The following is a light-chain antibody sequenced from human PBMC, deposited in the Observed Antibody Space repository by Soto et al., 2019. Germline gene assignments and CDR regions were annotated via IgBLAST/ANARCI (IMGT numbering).Light chain of an antibody. J-gene: IGKJ4*01. CDR3: MQALETPLT. Sequence: DIVMTQSPLSLSVTPGEPASISCRSSQSLQHRNGNNYLDWYVQKPGQSPQLLIYLVSNRASGVPDRFSGSGSGTDFTLKISRVEAEDVGVYYCMQALETPLTFGGGTKVGIK. V-gene: IGKV2-28*01. CDR1: QSLQHRNGNNY. CDR2: LVS.